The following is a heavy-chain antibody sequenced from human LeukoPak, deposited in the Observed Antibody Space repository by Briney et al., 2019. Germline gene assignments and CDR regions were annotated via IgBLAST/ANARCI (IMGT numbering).Heavy chain of an antibody. D-gene: IGHD5-12*01. V-gene: IGHV4-31*03. CDR1: GGSLSSGGYY. CDR2: IYYSGDT. Sequence: SETLSLTCTVSGGSLSSGGYYWSWIRQHPGKGLEWIGCIYYSGDTYYNPSLRSRVSISVDTSKNQFSLKVSSVTAADTAVYYCARADSGYGGYFGNWGQGTLVTVSS. CDR3: ARADSGYGGYFGN. J-gene: IGHJ4*02.